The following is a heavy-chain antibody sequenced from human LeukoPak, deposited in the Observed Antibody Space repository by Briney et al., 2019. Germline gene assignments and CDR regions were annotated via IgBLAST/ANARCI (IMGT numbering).Heavy chain of an antibody. V-gene: IGHV1-18*01. CDR2: ISVYNHNT. CDR1: GYTFPTSG. J-gene: IGHJ4*02. D-gene: IGHD2-8*01. Sequence: GASVKVSCKASGYTFPTSGISWVRQAPGQGLEWMGWISVYNHNTNYAQKFQGRVTVTTDTSTRTAYMELRSLRSDGTAVYYCARTNLDCKNGVCYDYWGQGTLVTVSS. CDR3: ARTNLDCKNGVCYDY.